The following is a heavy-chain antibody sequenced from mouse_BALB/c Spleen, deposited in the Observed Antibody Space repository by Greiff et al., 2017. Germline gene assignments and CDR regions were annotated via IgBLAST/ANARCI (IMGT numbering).Heavy chain of an antibody. J-gene: IGHJ4*01. V-gene: IGHV1-15*01. CDR2: IDPETGGT. Sequence: QVHVKQSGAELVRPGASVTLSCKASGYTFTDYEMHWVKQTPVHGLEWIGAIDPETGGTASNQKFKGKATLTADKSSSTAYMELRSLTSEDSAVYYCTRDYDPYAMDYWGQGTSVTVSS. CDR3: TRDYDPYAMDY. D-gene: IGHD2-4*01. CDR1: GYTFTDYE.